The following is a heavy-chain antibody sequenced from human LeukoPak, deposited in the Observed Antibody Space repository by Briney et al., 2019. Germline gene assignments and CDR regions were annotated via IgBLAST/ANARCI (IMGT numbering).Heavy chain of an antibody. Sequence: SETLSLTCTVSGGSISSSSYYWGWIRQPTGKGLEWIGSIYYSGSTNYNPSLKSRVTISVDTSKNQFSLKLSSVTAADTAVYYCARGRYGGDGYHNFPYYYYGMDVWGQGTTVTVSS. V-gene: IGHV4-39*07. CDR2: IYYSGST. CDR1: GGSISSSSYY. J-gene: IGHJ6*02. CDR3: ARGRYGGDGYHNFPYYYYGMDV. D-gene: IGHD5-24*01.